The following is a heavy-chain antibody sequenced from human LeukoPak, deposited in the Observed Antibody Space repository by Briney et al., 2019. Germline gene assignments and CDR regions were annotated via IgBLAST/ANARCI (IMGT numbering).Heavy chain of an antibody. CDR2: ISGGGGST. D-gene: IGHD4-17*01. J-gene: IGHJ5*02. CDR3: ATMTTVSLDNWFDP. V-gene: IGHV3-23*01. CDR1: GFTFTSYS. Sequence: GGSLRLSCAASGFTFTSYSMNWVRQAPGKGLEWVSTISGGGGSTYYADSVKGRFTISRDNSKNTLYLQMNSLRAEDTAVYYCATMTTVSLDNWFDPWGQGTLVTVSS.